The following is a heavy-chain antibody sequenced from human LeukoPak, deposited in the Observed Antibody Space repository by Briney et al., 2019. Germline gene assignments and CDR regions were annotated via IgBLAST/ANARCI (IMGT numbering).Heavy chain of an antibody. Sequence: GGSLRLSCAASGFTFSSYWMHWVRQAPGKGLVWVSRINSDEGTTTYADSVKGRFTISRDNAKNTLYLQMNSLRAEDTAVYFCAGAGSCCSGTTCCSYFDYWGQGTRVPVSS. V-gene: IGHV3-74*03. D-gene: IGHD2-2*01. CDR1: GFTFSSYW. J-gene: IGHJ4*02. CDR3: AGAGSCCSGTTCCSYFDY. CDR2: INSDEGTT.